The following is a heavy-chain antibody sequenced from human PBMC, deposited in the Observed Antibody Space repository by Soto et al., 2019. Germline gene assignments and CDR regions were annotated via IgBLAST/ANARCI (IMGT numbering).Heavy chain of an antibody. CDR3: AGSYCSSGRCHSSVMHI. J-gene: IGHJ6*02. CDR1: GGSINNGNS. V-gene: IGHV4-4*02. D-gene: IGHD4-4*01. Sequence: QVQLQESGPGLVKPSGTLSLTCDVSGGSINNGNSWSWVRQSPARGLEWIGEIYHSGRTDYNPSLKRRVTISLDRTPNQFSLKLSAVTAADTAINSCAGSYCSSGRCHSSVMHISGQGISVTVS. CDR2: IYHSGRT.